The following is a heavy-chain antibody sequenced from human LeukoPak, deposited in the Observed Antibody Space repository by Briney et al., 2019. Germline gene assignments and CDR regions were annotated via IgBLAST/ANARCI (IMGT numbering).Heavy chain of an antibody. CDR2: VKGKTDGGTT. D-gene: IGHD4-17*01. J-gene: IGHJ4*02. V-gene: IGHV3-15*01. CDR1: GFTFTNAW. CDR3: VTDNGDFAFDC. Sequence: PGGSLRLSCAASGFTFTNAWMSWVRQAPGKGLEWIGRVKGKTDGGTTDYAAPVKGRFTFSRDDSKNTLYLQMNSLKTEDTAVYYYVTDNGDFAFDCWGQGTLVTVSS.